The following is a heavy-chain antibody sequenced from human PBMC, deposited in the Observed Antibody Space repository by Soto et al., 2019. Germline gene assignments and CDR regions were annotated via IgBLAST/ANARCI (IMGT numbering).Heavy chain of an antibody. D-gene: IGHD2-21*02. J-gene: IGHJ4*02. CDR2: ISGRGVDT. CDR1: WFSFSSPA. Sequence: PGGSLRLSCAASWFSFSSPAMSWVRQAPGKGLEWVSSISGRGVDTLYADSVKGRFTISRDNSRNTLYLQVNSLRAEDTAVYYCAKDQTDVTLFDYWGQGTLVTVSS. V-gene: IGHV3-23*01. CDR3: AKDQTDVTLFDY.